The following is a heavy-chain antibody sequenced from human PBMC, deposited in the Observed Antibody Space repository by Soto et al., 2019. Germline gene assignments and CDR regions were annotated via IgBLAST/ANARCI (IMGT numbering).Heavy chain of an antibody. CDR2: IYSLGNT. CDR1: GRSISSSSYY. Sequence: QMQLQASGPGLVKPSETLSLTCTVSGRSISSSSYYSGWIRQPPGQGLEWLGSIYSLGNTYYNPSLKSRVTISVDKSKSQLFLKLSSVTAPDTAVYYCARQIYDSSGYYYAYWGQGTLVTVSS. J-gene: IGHJ4*02. V-gene: IGHV4-39*01. D-gene: IGHD3-22*01. CDR3: ARQIYDSSGYYYAY.